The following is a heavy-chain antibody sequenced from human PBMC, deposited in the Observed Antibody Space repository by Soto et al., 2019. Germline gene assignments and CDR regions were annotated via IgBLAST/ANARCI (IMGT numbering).Heavy chain of an antibody. CDR3: ARIGSGWYGEIDY. V-gene: IGHV3-7*03. CDR2: IRLDGSEK. J-gene: IGHJ4*02. Sequence: PGGSLRLSCAASGFTFSSYAMSWVRQAPGKGLEWVANIRLDGSEKNYVDSVKGRFTISRDNAKNLLYLQMNSLRAEDTAIYYCARIGSGWYGEIDYWGQGTLVTVSS. D-gene: IGHD6-19*01. CDR1: GFTFSSYA.